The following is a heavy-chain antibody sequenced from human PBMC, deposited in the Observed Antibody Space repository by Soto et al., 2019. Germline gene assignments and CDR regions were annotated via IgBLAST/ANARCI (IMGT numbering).Heavy chain of an antibody. V-gene: IGHV3-21*01. CDR1: GFTFSSYS. J-gene: IGHJ3*02. D-gene: IGHD3-22*01. CDR2: ISSSSSYI. Sequence: PGGSLRLSCAASGFTFSSYSMNWVRQAPGKGLEWVSSISSSSSYIYYADSVKGRFTISRDNAKNSLYLQMNSLRAEDTAVYYCARSGDSSGYGAFGIWGQGTMVTVSS. CDR3: ARSGDSSGYGAFGI.